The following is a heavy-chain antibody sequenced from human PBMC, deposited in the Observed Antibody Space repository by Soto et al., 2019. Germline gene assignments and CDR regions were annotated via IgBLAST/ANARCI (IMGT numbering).Heavy chain of an antibody. V-gene: IGHV4-34*01. CDR1: GGSFSDFH. J-gene: IGHJ6*03. Sequence: QVQLQQWGAGLLKPSETLSLTCAVYGGSFSDFHWGWIRQPPGKGLEWIGEIHHRGNTNYNPSLRSRVTMSVATSQNQFSLKMTSVTAADTAVYYCARTHYSMDVWDKGTTVTVSS. CDR2: IHHRGNT. CDR3: ARTHYSMDV.